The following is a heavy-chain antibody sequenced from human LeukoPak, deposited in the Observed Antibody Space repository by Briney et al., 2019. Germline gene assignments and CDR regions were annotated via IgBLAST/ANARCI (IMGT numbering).Heavy chain of an antibody. V-gene: IGHV4-4*02. CDR2: IYHSGST. D-gene: IGHD5-12*01. J-gene: IGHJ3*02. CDR3: ARDSGYDSNDAFDS. CDR1: GGSISSSNW. Sequence: PSETLSLTCAVSGGSISSSNWWSWVRQPPGKELEWIGEIYHSGSTNYNPSLKSRVTISVDKSKNQFSLKLSSVTAADTAVYYCARDSGYDSNDAFDSWGQGTMVTVSS.